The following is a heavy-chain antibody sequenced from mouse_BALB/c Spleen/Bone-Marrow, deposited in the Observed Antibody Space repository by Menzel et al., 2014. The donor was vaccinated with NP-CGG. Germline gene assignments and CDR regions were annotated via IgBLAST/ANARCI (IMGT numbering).Heavy chain of an antibody. V-gene: IGHV1-67*01. J-gene: IGHJ4*01. Sequence: QVQLQQSGPELVRPGVSVKISCKGSGYTFTDYAMHWVKQSHAKGLEWIGVISTCSGNTNYNQKFKGKATMTVDKSSSTAYMELARLTSEDSAIYYCASYGSSYYAMDYWGQGTSVTVSS. CDR3: ASYGSSYYAMDY. CDR2: ISTCSGNT. CDR1: GYTFTDYA. D-gene: IGHD1-1*01.